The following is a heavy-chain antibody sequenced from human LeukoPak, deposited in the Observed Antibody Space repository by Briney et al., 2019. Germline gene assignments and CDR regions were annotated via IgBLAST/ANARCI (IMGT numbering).Heavy chain of an antibody. Sequence: SETLSLTCTVSGYSISSGYYWGWIRQPPGKGLEWIGTIYHSGSTYYNPSLKSRVTISVDTSKNQFSLKLSSVTAADTAVYYCARDLGSGHDYWGQGTLVTVSS. CDR2: IYHSGST. D-gene: IGHD6-19*01. V-gene: IGHV4-38-2*02. CDR3: ARDLGSGHDY. CDR1: GYSISSGYY. J-gene: IGHJ4*02.